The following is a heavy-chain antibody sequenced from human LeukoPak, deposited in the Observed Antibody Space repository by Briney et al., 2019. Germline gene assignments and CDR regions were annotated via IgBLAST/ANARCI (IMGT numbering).Heavy chain of an antibody. D-gene: IGHD3-10*02. CDR2: ISGSGDST. V-gene: IGHV3-23*01. J-gene: IGHJ6*04. CDR1: RFTFSAYD. CDR3: AELGITMIGGV. Sequence: GGSLRLSCAASRFTFSAYDMNWVRQAPGKGLDWVSTISGSGDSTYYADSVKGRFTISRDNSKNTLYLQMNSLRAEDTAVYYCAELGITMIGGVWGKGTTVTISS.